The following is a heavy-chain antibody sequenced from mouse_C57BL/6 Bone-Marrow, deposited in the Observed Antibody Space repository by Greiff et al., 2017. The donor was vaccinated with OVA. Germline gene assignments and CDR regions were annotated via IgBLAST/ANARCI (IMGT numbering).Heavy chain of an antibody. Sequence: DVKLVESGPGLVKPSQSLSLTCSVTGYSITSGYYWNWIRQFPGNKLEWMGYISYDGSNNYNPSLKNRISITRDTSKNQFFLKLNSVTTEDTATYYCARERYYGSSPWFAYWGQGTLVTVSA. J-gene: IGHJ3*01. CDR2: ISYDGSN. CDR1: GYSITSGYY. CDR3: ARERYYGSSPWFAY. V-gene: IGHV3-6*01. D-gene: IGHD1-1*01.